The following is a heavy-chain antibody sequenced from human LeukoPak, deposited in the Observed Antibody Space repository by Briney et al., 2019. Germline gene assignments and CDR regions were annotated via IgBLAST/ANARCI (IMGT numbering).Heavy chain of an antibody. V-gene: IGHV3-11*04. Sequence: GGSLRLSCAASGFTFSDYYLSWIRQAPGKGLEGVSYISGNDPTIYYADSVKGRFTISRDNAKNSLYLQMNSLRAEDTAVYYCARVSVLGGYSGSYLGAFDIWGQGTMVTVSS. CDR2: ISGNDPTI. CDR3: ARVSVLGGYSGSYLGAFDI. J-gene: IGHJ3*02. D-gene: IGHD1-26*01. CDR1: GFTFSDYY.